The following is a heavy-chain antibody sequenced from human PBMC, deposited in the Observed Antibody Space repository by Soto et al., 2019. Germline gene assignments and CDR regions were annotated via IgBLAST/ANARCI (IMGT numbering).Heavy chain of an antibody. D-gene: IGHD6-25*01. V-gene: IGHV4-59*01. CDR3: ARAVAALGYYYYYMDV. CDR2: IYYSGST. Sequence: SETLSLTCTVSGGSISSYYWSWIRQPPGKGLEWIGYIYYSGSTNYNPSLKSRVTISVDTSKNQFSLKLSSVTAADTAVYYCARAVAALGYYYYYMDVWGKGTTVTSP. CDR1: GGSISSYY. J-gene: IGHJ6*03.